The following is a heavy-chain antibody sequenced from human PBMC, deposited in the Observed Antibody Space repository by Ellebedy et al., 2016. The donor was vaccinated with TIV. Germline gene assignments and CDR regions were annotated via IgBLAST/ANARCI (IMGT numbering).Heavy chain of an antibody. V-gene: IGHV3-74*01. Sequence: GESLKISCAVSGFSFSTSWMYWVRQVPGKGLVWVSRIKSDGSSTRYADSVRGRFTISRDNAENTLYLQMDSLGAEYMAVYYCARWDFDYVNAFDIWGQGTMVTVSS. CDR2: IKSDGSST. J-gene: IGHJ3*02. CDR3: ARWDFDYVNAFDI. D-gene: IGHD3-9*01. CDR1: GFSFSTSW.